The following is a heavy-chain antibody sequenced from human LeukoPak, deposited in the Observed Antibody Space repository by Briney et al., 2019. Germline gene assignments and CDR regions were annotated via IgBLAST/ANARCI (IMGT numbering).Heavy chain of an antibody. CDR2: IYYSGSI. Sequence: PSDTLSLTCAVSGYSISSSNYWGWIRQPPGKGLEWIGHIYYSGSIYYNPSLKSRVTMSVDTSKNQFSLKLSSVTAVDTAVYYCARDMVRGVFDPWGQGTLVTVSS. V-gene: IGHV4-28*03. CDR3: ARDMVRGVFDP. CDR1: GYSISSSNY. D-gene: IGHD3-10*01. J-gene: IGHJ5*02.